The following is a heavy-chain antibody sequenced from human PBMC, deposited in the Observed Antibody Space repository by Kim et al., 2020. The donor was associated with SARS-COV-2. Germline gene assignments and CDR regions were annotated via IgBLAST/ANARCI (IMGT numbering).Heavy chain of an antibody. V-gene: IGHV3-30*18. Sequence: GGSLRLSCAASGFTFSSYGMHWVRQAPGKGLEWVAVISYDGSNKYYADSVKGRFTISRDNSKNTLYLQMNSLRAEDTAVYYCAKGMDYYDSRGYFDYWGQGTLVTVSS. CDR2: ISYDGSNK. CDR1: GFTFSSYG. J-gene: IGHJ4*02. D-gene: IGHD3-22*01. CDR3: AKGMDYYDSRGYFDY.